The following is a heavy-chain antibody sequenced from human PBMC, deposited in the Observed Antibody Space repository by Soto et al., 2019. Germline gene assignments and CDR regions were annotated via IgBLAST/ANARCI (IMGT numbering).Heavy chain of an antibody. D-gene: IGHD2-15*01. V-gene: IGHV4-4*02. J-gene: IGHJ4*02. CDR1: GDSLTNNHW. CDR3: VRDSRTGCSSINCYMH. CDR2: IWHTGRP. Sequence: QLQLRESGPGLVQPSGTLSLTCDVSGDSLTNNHWWSWVRQAPGKGLEWIGEIWHTGRPNYNPSLKCRVAISIDKSKNQLSLKLSSVTAADTAVYYCVRDSRTGCSSINCYMHWGQGTLVTVSS.